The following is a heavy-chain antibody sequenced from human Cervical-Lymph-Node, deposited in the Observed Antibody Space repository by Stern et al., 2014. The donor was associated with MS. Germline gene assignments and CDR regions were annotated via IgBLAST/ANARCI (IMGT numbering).Heavy chain of an antibody. Sequence: VQLVQSGAEVKKPGASVKVSCKASGYTFTSLDINWVRQATGQGLEWMGWMNPNSGNTGYAQKVQGRATKTMNTAISTAYMELSSLRSEDTAVYYCARVNGDPDYWGQGTLVTVSS. J-gene: IGHJ4*02. CDR3: ARVNGDPDY. CDR2: MNPNSGNT. V-gene: IGHV1-8*01. D-gene: IGHD4-17*01. CDR1: GYTFTSLD.